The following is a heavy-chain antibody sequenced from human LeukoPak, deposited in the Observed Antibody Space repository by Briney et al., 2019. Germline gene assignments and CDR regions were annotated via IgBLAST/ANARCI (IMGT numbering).Heavy chain of an antibody. CDR1: GYTFINYY. CDR3: ARPLAPVMLNAFDI. Sequence: ASVKVSCKASGYTFINYYIHWVRQAPGQGLEWMGIINPSGGSTDYAQKFQGRVTVTRDTSTSTVYVELSSLRSEDTAIYYCARPLAPVMLNAFDIWGQGTMVTVSS. J-gene: IGHJ3*02. V-gene: IGHV1-46*01. D-gene: IGHD2-8*01. CDR2: INPSGGST.